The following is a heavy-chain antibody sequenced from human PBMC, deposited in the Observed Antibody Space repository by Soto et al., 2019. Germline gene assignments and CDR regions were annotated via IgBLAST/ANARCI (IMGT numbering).Heavy chain of an antibody. Sequence: GASVKVSCKASGYTFTYRYLHWVRQAPGQALEWMGWITPFNGNTNYAQKFQDRVTITRDRSMSTAYMELSSLRSEDTAMYYCASLESLFGSYYYYGMDVWGQGTTVTVSS. J-gene: IGHJ6*02. CDR2: ITPFNGNT. CDR3: ASLESLFGSYYYYGMDV. CDR1: GYTFTYRY. D-gene: IGHD3-3*01. V-gene: IGHV1-45*02.